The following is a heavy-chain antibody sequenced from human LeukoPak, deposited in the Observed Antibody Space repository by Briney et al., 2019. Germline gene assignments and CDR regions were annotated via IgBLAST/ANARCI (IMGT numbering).Heavy chain of an antibody. CDR2: IYYSGST. CDR3: ARGYDPGTFDY. V-gene: IGHV4-59*01. CDR1: GGSISSYC. D-gene: IGHD1/OR15-1a*01. Sequence: PSETLSLTCTVSGGSISSYCWSWIRQPPGKGLEWIGYIYYSGSTNYNPSLKSRVTISVDTSKNQFSLKLSSVTAADTAVYYCARGYDPGTFDYWGQGTLVTVSS. J-gene: IGHJ4*02.